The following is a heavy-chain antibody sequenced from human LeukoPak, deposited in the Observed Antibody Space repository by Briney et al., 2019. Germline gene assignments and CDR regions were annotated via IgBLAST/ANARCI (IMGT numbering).Heavy chain of an antibody. Sequence: SETLSLTCTVSGGSISSSSYYWGWIRQPPGKGLEWIGYIYHSGSTYYNPSLKSRVTISVDRSKNQFSLKLSSVTAADTAVYYCARDRRVAAAGIDYWGQGTLVTVSS. CDR1: GGSISSSSYY. J-gene: IGHJ4*02. CDR3: ARDRRVAAAGIDY. CDR2: IYHSGST. D-gene: IGHD6-13*01. V-gene: IGHV4-30-2*01.